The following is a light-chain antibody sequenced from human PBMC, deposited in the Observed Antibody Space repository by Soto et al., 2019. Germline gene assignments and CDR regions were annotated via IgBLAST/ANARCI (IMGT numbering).Light chain of an antibody. CDR1: QSVSNNY. CDR3: QQYGSSGT. J-gene: IGKJ1*01. V-gene: IGKV3-20*01. CDR2: GAS. Sequence: NVLTQSPGTLSLTPGQRATLSCRASQSVSNNYLAWYQQKPGQAPRLLIYGASNRATGIPDRFSGSGSGTDFTLTISRLEPEDFAVYYCQQYGSSGTFGQGTNVDVK.